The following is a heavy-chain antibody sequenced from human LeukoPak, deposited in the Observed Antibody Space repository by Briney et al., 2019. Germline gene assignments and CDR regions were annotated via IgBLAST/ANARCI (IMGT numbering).Heavy chain of an antibody. CDR3: ARRSSADWYFDL. Sequence: SETLSLTCTVSGGSISSHFWSWIRQPPGKGLEWIGYIYYSGSTYYNPSLKSRVTISVDTSKNQFSLKLSSVTAADTAVCYCARRSSADWYFDLWGRGTLVTVSS. CDR1: GGSISSHF. J-gene: IGHJ2*01. V-gene: IGHV4-59*08. D-gene: IGHD2-2*01. CDR2: IYYSGST.